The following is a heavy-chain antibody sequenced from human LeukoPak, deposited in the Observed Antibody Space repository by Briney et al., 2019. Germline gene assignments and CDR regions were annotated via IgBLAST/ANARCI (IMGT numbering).Heavy chain of an antibody. Sequence: GESLKISCKGFGYDFTTTWIGWVRQMPGKGLEWMGIIYPRDSDTRYSPSFKGQVTISVDKSISTAYLQWSSLKASDTAMYYCARAGMSAAVLDYWGQGTLVTVSA. CDR3: ARAGMSAAVLDY. CDR1: GYDFTTTW. CDR2: IYPRDSDT. J-gene: IGHJ4*02. D-gene: IGHD6-13*01. V-gene: IGHV5-51*01.